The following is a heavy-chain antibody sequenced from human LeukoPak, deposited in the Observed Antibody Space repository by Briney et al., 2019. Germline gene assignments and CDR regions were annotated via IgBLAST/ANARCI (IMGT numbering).Heavy chain of an antibody. CDR3: AKGGDGYNYYFDY. D-gene: IGHD5-24*01. J-gene: IGHJ4*02. V-gene: IGHV3-30*04. CDR2: ISYDGSNK. Sequence: QTGGSLRLSCAASEFTFSSYAMHWVRQAPGKGLEWVAVISYDGSNKYYADSVKGRFIISRDNSKNTLYLQMNSLRAEDTAVYYCAKGGDGYNYYFDYWGQETLVTVSS. CDR1: EFTFSSYA.